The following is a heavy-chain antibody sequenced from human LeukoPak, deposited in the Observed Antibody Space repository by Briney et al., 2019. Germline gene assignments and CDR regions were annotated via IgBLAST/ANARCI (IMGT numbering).Heavy chain of an antibody. D-gene: IGHD3-22*01. CDR3: ATDFYDST. Sequence: PGGSLRLSCATSGFTFSNAWMKWGRPAPGKGLEWVGRIRSNSDGGTIDYAAPVKGRFTLSRDDSKTTLYLQMNSLQTEDTAVYYCATDFYDSTWGQGTLVTVSS. J-gene: IGHJ5*02. V-gene: IGHV3-15*07. CDR1: GFTFSNAW. CDR2: IRSNSDGGTI.